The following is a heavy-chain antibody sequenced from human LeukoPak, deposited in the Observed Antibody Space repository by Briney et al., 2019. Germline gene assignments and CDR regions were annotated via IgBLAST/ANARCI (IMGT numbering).Heavy chain of an antibody. CDR1: GFTFSSNW. CDR3: ARQYYYDSSGYWPPI. V-gene: IGHV3-21*01. Sequence: GGSLRLSCAASGFTFSSNWMHWVRQAPGKGLEWVSSISSSSSYIYYADSVKGRFTISRDDAKNSLYLQMNSLRAEDTAVYYCARQYYYDSSGYWPPIWGQGTMVTVSS. J-gene: IGHJ3*02. CDR2: ISSSSSYI. D-gene: IGHD3-22*01.